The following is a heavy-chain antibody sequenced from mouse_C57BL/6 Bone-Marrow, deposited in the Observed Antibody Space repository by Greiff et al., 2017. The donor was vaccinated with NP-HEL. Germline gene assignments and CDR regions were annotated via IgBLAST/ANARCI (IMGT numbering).Heavy chain of an antibody. D-gene: IGHD1-1*02. J-gene: IGHJ1*03. Sequence: VQLQQSGAELVKPGSSVNISCKASGYTFTTYPIEWMKQNHGKSLEWIGNFHPYNDDTKYNEKFKGKATLTVEKSSSTVYLELSRLTSDDSAVYYCARGGLWHWYFDVWGTGTTVTVSS. CDR1: GYTFTTYP. CDR2: FHPYNDDT. CDR3: ARGGLWHWYFDV. V-gene: IGHV1-47*01.